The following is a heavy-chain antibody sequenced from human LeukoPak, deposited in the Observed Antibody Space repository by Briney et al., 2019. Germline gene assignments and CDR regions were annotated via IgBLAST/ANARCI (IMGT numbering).Heavy chain of an antibody. CDR3: AGLLRYFDWYFDY. J-gene: IGHJ4*02. CDR1: GYTFTSYG. D-gene: IGHD3-9*01. V-gene: IGHV1-18*04. Sequence: HWASVKVSCKASGYTFTSYGISWVRQAPGQGLEWMGWISAYNGNTNYAQKLQGRVTMTTDTSTSTAYMELRSLRSDDTAVYYCAGLLRYFDWYFDYWGQGTLVTVSS. CDR2: ISAYNGNT.